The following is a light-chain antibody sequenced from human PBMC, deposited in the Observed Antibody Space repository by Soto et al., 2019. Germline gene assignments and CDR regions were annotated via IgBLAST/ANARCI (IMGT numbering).Light chain of an antibody. Sequence: QPVLTQPPSVSGATGQRVTISGTGIRPNIGAGYDVHWYQHFPGTSPKLIIHANTDRPSGVPDRFSGSKSGTSASLAIAGLQAEDESDYYCQSYDSTLSAPIFGGGTQLTVL. CDR2: ANT. J-gene: IGLJ2*01. CDR3: QSYDSTLSAPI. V-gene: IGLV1-40*01. CDR1: RPNIGAGYD.